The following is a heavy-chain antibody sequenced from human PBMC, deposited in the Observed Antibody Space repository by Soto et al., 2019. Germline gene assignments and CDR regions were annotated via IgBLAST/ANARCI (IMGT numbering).Heavy chain of an antibody. D-gene: IGHD1-26*01. J-gene: IGHJ5*02. CDR2: IWYDGSNK. Sequence: PGESLKISCAASGFTFSSYGMHWVRQAPGKGLEWVAVIWYDGSNKYYADSVKGRFTISRDNSKNTLYLQMNSLRAEDTAVYYCARMAGGIVGATTWFDPWGQGTLVTVSS. CDR3: ARMAGGIVGATTWFDP. V-gene: IGHV3-33*01. CDR1: GFTFSSYG.